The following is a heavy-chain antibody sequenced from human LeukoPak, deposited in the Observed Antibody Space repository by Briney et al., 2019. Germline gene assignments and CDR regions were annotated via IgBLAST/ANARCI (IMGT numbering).Heavy chain of an antibody. J-gene: IGHJ4*02. CDR1: GFTFSSYA. Sequence: GGSLRLSCAASGFTFSSYAMSRVRQAPGKGLEWVSAISGSGGSTHYADSVKGRFTISRDKSENTLYLQMNSLRAEDTAVYYCAKGVGSSSWYKFDCWGQGTLVTVSS. CDR2: ISGSGGST. V-gene: IGHV3-23*01. D-gene: IGHD6-13*01. CDR3: AKGVGSSSWYKFDC.